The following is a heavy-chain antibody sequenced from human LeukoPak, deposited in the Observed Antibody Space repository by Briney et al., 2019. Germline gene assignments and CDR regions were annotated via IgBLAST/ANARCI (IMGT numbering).Heavy chain of an antibody. D-gene: IGHD2-2*01. Sequence: ASVKVSCKASGHTFTSYDINWVRQATGQGPEWMGWMNPNSGKTDCAQKFQDRVTISRNTSISTAYMELSSLISEDTAVYYCARVKRGVVPVALDYYYYMDVWGKGTTVTVSS. V-gene: IGHV1-8*03. CDR2: MNPNSGKT. J-gene: IGHJ6*03. CDR1: GHTFTSYD. CDR3: ARVKRGVVPVALDYYYYMDV.